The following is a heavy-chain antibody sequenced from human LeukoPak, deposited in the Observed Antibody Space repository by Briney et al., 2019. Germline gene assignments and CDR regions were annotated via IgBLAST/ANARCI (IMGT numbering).Heavy chain of an antibody. CDR2: ISANSGNT. D-gene: IGHD3-22*01. V-gene: IGHV1-18*01. CDR3: AKIPTHYDSSGYHPYYYYMDV. J-gene: IGHJ6*03. Sequence: PEASVKVSCKTFGYTLISYGITWVRQAPGQGLEWMGWISANSGNTNYAQKFQGRVTMTRDTSTSTVYMELRSLRSDDTAVYYCAKIPTHYDSSGYHPYYYYMDVWGKGTTVTISS. CDR1: GYTLISYG.